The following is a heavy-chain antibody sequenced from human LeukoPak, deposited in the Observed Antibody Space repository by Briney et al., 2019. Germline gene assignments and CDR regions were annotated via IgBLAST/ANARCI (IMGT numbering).Heavy chain of an antibody. CDR3: ARDDIIMGAAN. CDR2: ITSSGSAA. J-gene: IGHJ4*02. CDR1: GFSFSDYH. Sequence: GGSLRLSCTASGFSFSDYHMSWIRQAPGKGLEWISYITSSGSAAYYADSVKGRFTISRDNAKNSLYLQMNSLGAEDTAVYYCARDDIIMGAANWGQGTLVTVSS. V-gene: IGHV3-11*01. D-gene: IGHD3-10*01.